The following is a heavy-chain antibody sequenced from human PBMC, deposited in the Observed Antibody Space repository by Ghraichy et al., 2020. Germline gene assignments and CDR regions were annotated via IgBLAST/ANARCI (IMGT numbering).Heavy chain of an antibody. Sequence: ASVKVSCKASGYTFTSYAIHWVRQAPGQRLERMGWINAGNGNTKYSQKFQGRVTITRDTSASTAYMELSSLRSEETAVYYCARDRGGRYRSSWYSDYWGQGTLVTVSS. CDR3: ARDRGGRYRSSWYSDY. CDR2: INAGNGNT. D-gene: IGHD6-13*01. V-gene: IGHV1-3*01. CDR1: GYTFTSYA. J-gene: IGHJ4*02.